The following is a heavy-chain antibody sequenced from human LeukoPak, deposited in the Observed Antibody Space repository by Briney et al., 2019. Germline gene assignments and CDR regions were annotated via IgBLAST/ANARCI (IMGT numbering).Heavy chain of an antibody. CDR3: ARDEGPSSWYYFDY. CDR2: ISYDGSNK. V-gene: IGHV3-30-3*01. D-gene: IGHD6-13*01. Sequence: GGSLRLSCAASGFTFSSYAMHWVRQAPGKGLEWVAVISYDGSNKYYADSVKGRFTISRDNSKNTLYLQMNSLRAEDTAVYYCARDEGPSSWYYFDYWGQGTLDTVSS. CDR1: GFTFSSYA. J-gene: IGHJ4*02.